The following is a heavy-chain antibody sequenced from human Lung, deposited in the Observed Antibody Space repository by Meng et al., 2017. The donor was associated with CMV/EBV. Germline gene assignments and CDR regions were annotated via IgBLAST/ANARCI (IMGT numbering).Heavy chain of an antibody. J-gene: IGHJ5*02. V-gene: IGHV5-51*01. D-gene: IGHD2-15*01. CDR1: GYSFTSYW. Sequence: GGSXRLFCKGSGYSFTSYWIGWVRQMPGKGLEWMGIIYPGDSDTRYSPSFQGQVTISADKSISTAYLQWSSLKASDTAMCYCATTGSGGSLFDPWGQGTLVTVSS. CDR3: ATTGSGGSLFDP. CDR2: IYPGDSDT.